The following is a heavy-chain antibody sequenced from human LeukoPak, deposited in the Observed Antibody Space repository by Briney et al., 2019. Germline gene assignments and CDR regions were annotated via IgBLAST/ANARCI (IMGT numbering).Heavy chain of an antibody. CDR3: ASLISPRLTGDI. J-gene: IGHJ4*02. D-gene: IGHD7-27*01. Sequence: PSETLSLTCTVSGGSISSYYGSWIRQPPGKGREGIGYIYYSGSTNYSPPRKRRVTISVDTSKNQFSLTLSSLTAAATAAYYCASLISPRLTGDIWGQATLVTVSS. CDR2: IYYSGST. V-gene: IGHV4-59*08. CDR1: GGSISSYY.